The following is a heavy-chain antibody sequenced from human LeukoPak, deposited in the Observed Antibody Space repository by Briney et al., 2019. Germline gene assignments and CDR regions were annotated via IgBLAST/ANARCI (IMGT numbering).Heavy chain of an antibody. Sequence: SETLSLTCTVSGGSISSSSYYWGWIRQPPGKGLEWIGSIYYSGGTYYNPSLKSRVTISVDTSKNQFSLKLSSVTAADTAVYYCARHSSGAVNNDFDYWGQGTLVTVSS. CDR1: GGSISSSSYY. J-gene: IGHJ4*02. CDR3: ARHSSGAVNNDFDY. CDR2: IYYSGGT. V-gene: IGHV4-39*01. D-gene: IGHD1-26*01.